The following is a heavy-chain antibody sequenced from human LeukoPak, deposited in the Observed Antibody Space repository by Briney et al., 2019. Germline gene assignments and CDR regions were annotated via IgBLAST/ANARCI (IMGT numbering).Heavy chain of an antibody. V-gene: IGHV1-8*03. CDR3: ARGPAIGIAVAGHLQH. D-gene: IGHD6-19*01. J-gene: IGHJ1*01. CDR2: RNPNSGNT. Sequence: ASVKVSCKASGYTFTSYDINWVRQATGQGLEWMGWRNPNSGNTGYAQKFQGRVTITRNTSISTAYMELSSLRSEDTAVYYCARGPAIGIAVAGHLQHWGQGTLVTVSS. CDR1: GYTFTSYD.